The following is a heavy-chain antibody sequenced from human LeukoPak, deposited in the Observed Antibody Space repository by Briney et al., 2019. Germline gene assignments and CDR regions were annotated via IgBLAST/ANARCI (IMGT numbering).Heavy chain of an antibody. Sequence: GGSLRLSCAASGFPFSDYYMSCIRQAPGKGLEWVSYISSSGSTMYYADSVKGRFTISRDNAKNSLYLQMNSLRAEDTAVYYCARNHYYDSSGSDYWGQGTLVTVSS. D-gene: IGHD3-22*01. CDR2: ISSSGSTM. CDR3: ARNHYYDSSGSDY. J-gene: IGHJ4*02. V-gene: IGHV3-11*01. CDR1: GFPFSDYY.